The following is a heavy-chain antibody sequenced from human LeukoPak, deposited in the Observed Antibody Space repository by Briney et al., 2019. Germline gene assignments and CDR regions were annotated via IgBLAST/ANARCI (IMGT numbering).Heavy chain of an antibody. CDR1: GGSFSGYY. V-gene: IGHV4-34*01. J-gene: IGHJ4*02. CDR3: ARGGGIQLWLRGFDY. D-gene: IGHD5-18*01. Sequence: SETLSLTCAVSGGSFSGYYWSWIRQPPGKGLEWIGEINHSGSTNYNPSLKSRVTISVDTSKNQFSLKLSSVTAADTAVYYRARGGGIQLWLRGFDYWGQGTLVTVSS. CDR2: INHSGST.